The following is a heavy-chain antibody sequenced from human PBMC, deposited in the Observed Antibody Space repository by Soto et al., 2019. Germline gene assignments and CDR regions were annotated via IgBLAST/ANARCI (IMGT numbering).Heavy chain of an antibody. J-gene: IGHJ3*02. V-gene: IGHV3-15*01. D-gene: IGHD3-3*01. CDR1: GFTFSNAW. CDR3: TTGPTNCDFWSGYYIVGAFDI. CDR2: IKSKTDGGTT. Sequence: EVQLVESGGGLVKPGGSLRLSCAASGFTFSNAWMSWVRQAPGKGLEWVGRIKSKTDGGTTDYTAQVKGRFTISRDDSKNTLYLQMNSLKAEDTAVYYCTTGPTNCDFWSGYYIVGAFDIWGQGTMVPVSS.